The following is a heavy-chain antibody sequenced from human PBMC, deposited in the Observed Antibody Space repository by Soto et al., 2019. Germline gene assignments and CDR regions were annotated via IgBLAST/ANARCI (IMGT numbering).Heavy chain of an antibody. CDR2: IIPVFGTP. CDR3: ARKRSVGYCITTTCPKPFYYYAMDV. J-gene: IGHJ6*02. Sequence: QVQLVQSGAEVKKPGSSLKVSCKASGGTFTNYAFSWVRQAPGQGPEWMGGIIPVFGTPDYAQKFQGRVTITADESTRTASMELSSLRSDDTAVYYCARKRSVGYCITTTCPKPFYYYAMDVWGQGTTVTVSS. CDR1: GGTFTNYA. D-gene: IGHD2-2*01. V-gene: IGHV1-69*12.